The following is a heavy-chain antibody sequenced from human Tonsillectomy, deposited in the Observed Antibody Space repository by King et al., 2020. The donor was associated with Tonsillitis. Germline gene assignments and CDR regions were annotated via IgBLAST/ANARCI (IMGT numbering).Heavy chain of an antibody. J-gene: IGHJ4*02. D-gene: IGHD3-22*01. CDR2: IRWNSGTI. V-gene: IGHV3-9*01. CDR3: TKDPDYYDSSTS. CDR1: GFSFDDYA. Sequence: VQLVESGGALVQPGRSLRISCAASGFSFDDYAMHWVRQAPGKGLEWVSGIRWNSGTIGYADSVKGRFTISRDNAKNFLYMQMNSLRAEDTALYYCTKDPDYYDSSTSWGQGTLVTVSS.